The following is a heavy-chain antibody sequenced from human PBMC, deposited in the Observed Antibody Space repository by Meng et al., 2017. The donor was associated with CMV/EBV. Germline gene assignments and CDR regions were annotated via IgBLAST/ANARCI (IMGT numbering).Heavy chain of an antibody. CDR1: GFTFSDYY. D-gene: IGHD1-26*01. J-gene: IGHJ4*02. CDR3: ARDPGSYSAYFDY. V-gene: IGHV3-11*01. Sequence: GESLKISCAASGFTFSDYYMSWIRQAPGKGLEWVSYISSSGSTIYYADSVKGRFTISRDNAKNSLYLQMNSLRAEDTAVYYCARDPGSYSAYFDYWGQGTLVTVS. CDR2: ISSSGSTI.